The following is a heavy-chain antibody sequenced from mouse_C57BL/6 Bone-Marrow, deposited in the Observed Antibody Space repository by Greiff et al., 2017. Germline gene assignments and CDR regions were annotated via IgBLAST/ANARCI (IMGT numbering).Heavy chain of an antibody. Sequence: QVQLQQSGAELARPGASVKLSCKASGYTFTSYGISWVKQRTGQGLEWIGEIYPRSGNTYYNEKFKGKATLTADKSSSPAYMELRSLTSEDSAVYFCARLLRSHFDYWGQGTTLTVSS. V-gene: IGHV1-81*01. J-gene: IGHJ2*01. CDR3: ARLLRSHFDY. CDR1: GYTFTSYG. CDR2: IYPRSGNT. D-gene: IGHD1-1*01.